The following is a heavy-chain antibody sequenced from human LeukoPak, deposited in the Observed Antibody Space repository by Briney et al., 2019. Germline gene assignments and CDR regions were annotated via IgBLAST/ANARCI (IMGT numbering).Heavy chain of an antibody. Sequence: GGSLRLSCAASGFTFSNYWMTWVRQAPGRGLEWVANIKQDGSAKFYVDSVKGRFTISRDNGKKSLYLQMNSLRAEDTAVYYCAKDQVATTPYYYYGMDVWGQGTTVTVSS. J-gene: IGHJ6*02. CDR1: GFTFSNYW. CDR3: AKDQVATTPYYYYGMDV. D-gene: IGHD5-12*01. CDR2: IKQDGSAK. V-gene: IGHV3-7*01.